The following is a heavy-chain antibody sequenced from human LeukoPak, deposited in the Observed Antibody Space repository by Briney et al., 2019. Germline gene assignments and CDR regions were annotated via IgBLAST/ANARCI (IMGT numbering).Heavy chain of an antibody. Sequence: GGSLRLSCAASGFTFSSYSMNWVRQAPGKGLEWVSSISSSSSYIYYADSVKGRFTISRDNAKNSLYLQMNSLRAEDTAVYYCARAFTDNYGATGDFDYWGQGTLVTVSS. J-gene: IGHJ4*02. CDR1: GFTFSSYS. V-gene: IGHV3-21*01. D-gene: IGHD4-11*01. CDR3: ARAFTDNYGATGDFDY. CDR2: ISSSSSYI.